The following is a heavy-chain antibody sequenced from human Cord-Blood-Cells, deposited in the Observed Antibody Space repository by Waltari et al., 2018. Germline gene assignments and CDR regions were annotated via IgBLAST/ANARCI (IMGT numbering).Heavy chain of an antibody. V-gene: IGHV1-2*02. CDR1: GYTFTGYY. D-gene: IGHD3-16*02. CDR3: ARTGDYVWGSYRYAFDI. CDR2: INPNSGGT. Sequence: QVQLVQSGAEVKKPGASVKVSCKASGYTFTGYYIHWVRQAPGQGLEWMGWINPNSGGTNYAQKFQGRFTMTRDTSISTAYMELSRLRSDDTAVYYCARTGDYVWGSYRYAFDIWGQGTMVTVSS. J-gene: IGHJ3*02.